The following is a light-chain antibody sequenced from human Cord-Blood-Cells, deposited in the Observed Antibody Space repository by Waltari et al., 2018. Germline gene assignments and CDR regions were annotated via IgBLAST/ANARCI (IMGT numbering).Light chain of an antibody. Sequence: QSVLTQPPSVSGAPGQRVTISCTGSSSNIGAGYDVHWYQQLPGTAPKLLIYGNSNRPSGVPDRFSGSKYGTSASLAITGLQAEDEADYYCQSYDSSLSGSEVVFGGGTKLTVL. V-gene: IGLV1-40*01. CDR1: SSNIGAGYD. CDR3: QSYDSSLSGSEVV. CDR2: GNS. J-gene: IGLJ2*01.